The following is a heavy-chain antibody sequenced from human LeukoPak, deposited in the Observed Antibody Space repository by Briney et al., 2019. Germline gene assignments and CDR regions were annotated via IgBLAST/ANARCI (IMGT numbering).Heavy chain of an antibody. CDR1: GFPFGDYY. CDR3: ASPVKYYDTWSGYPPFDY. CDR2: ISRSGDTL. Sequence: PGGSLRLSCAASGFPFGDYYMTWIRQAPGKGLEWISYISRSGDTLYYADSVEGRFTISRDNAKNSLFLQMNSLRADDTAVYYCASPVKYYDTWSGYPPFDYWGQGTLVTVSS. V-gene: IGHV3-11*01. D-gene: IGHD3-3*01. J-gene: IGHJ4*02.